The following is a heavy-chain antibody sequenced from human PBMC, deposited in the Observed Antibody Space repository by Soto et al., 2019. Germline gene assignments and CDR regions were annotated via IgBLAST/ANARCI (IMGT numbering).Heavy chain of an antibody. CDR1: GDSISSFY. Sequence: QVQLQESGPGLVKPSETLSLTCTVSGDSISSFYWTWIRQPPGKGLEWVGYIFSSGSTNYNPSLRSRVTISVDTSENQFSLKLISVTAADTAVCYCARVGYCSSTPCWPIGYFEYWGQGTLVTVSS. V-gene: IGHV4-59*01. J-gene: IGHJ4*02. CDR2: IFSSGST. D-gene: IGHD2-2*01. CDR3: ARVGYCSSTPCWPIGYFEY.